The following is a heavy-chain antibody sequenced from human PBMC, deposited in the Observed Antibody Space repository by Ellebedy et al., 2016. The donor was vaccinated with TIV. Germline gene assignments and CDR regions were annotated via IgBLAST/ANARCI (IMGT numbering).Heavy chain of an antibody. CDR1: GFTFSSYA. J-gene: IGHJ4*02. D-gene: IGHD2-2*01. V-gene: IGHV3-30-3*01. Sequence: GESLKISXAASGFTFSSYAMHWVRQAPGKGLEWVAVISYDGSNKYYADSVKGRFTISRDNSKNTLYLQMNSLRAEDTAVYYCAKDLCSSTSCYVPDFDYWGQGTLVTVSS. CDR3: AKDLCSSTSCYVPDFDY. CDR2: ISYDGSNK.